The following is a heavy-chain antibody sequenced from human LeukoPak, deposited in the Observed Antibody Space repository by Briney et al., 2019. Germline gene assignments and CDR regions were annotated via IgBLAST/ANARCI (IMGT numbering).Heavy chain of an antibody. CDR2: ISSSGSTI. Sequence: PGGSLRLSCAASGFTFSSYEMNWVRQAPGQGLEWVSYISSSGSTIYYADSVKGRFTISRDNAKNSLYLQMNSLRAEDTAVYYCADSSGYGDLDYWGQGTLVTVSS. J-gene: IGHJ4*02. CDR1: GFTFSSYE. D-gene: IGHD3-22*01. V-gene: IGHV3-48*03. CDR3: ADSSGYGDLDY.